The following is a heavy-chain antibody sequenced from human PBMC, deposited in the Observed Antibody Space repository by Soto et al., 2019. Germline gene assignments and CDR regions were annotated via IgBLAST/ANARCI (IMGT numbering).Heavy chain of an antibody. V-gene: IGHV1-69*13. CDR2: IIPIFGTA. Sequence: GASVKVSCKASGGTFSSYAISWVRQAPGQGLEWMGGIIPIFGTANYAQKFQGRVTITADESTSTAYMELSSLRSEDTAVYYCAITYYYDSSGYYPPNWFDPWGPGALVTVSS. D-gene: IGHD3-22*01. J-gene: IGHJ5*02. CDR1: GGTFSSYA. CDR3: AITYYYDSSGYYPPNWFDP.